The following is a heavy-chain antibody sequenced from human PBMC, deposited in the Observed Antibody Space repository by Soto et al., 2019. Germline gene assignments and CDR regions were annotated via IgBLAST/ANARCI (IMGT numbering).Heavy chain of an antibody. J-gene: IGHJ4*02. V-gene: IGHV3-11*04. CDR2: ISLSGSTI. D-gene: IGHD3-3*02. Sequence: PGGSLRLSCGASGFTFSNYYMSWIRQAPGKGLEWVSYISLSGSTIYYADSVKGRFTISRDDAKNSLYLQMDSLRADDTAVYYCARESFSASPNFFDYWGQGTLVTVSS. CDR1: GFTFSNYY. CDR3: ARESFSASPNFFDY.